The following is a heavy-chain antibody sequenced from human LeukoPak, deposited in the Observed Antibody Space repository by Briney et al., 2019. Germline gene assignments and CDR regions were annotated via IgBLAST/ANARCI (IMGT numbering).Heavy chain of an antibody. CDR1: GGTFSSYA. V-gene: IGHV1-69*05. J-gene: IGHJ4*02. D-gene: IGHD3-22*01. CDR2: IIPIFGTA. Sequence: SVKVSCKASGGTFSSYAISWVRQAPGQGLEWMGGIIPIFGTANYAQKFQGRVTITTDESTSTAYTELSSLRSEDTAVYYCAVKTNALHYDLWSQGTLVTVSS. CDR3: AVKTNALHYDL.